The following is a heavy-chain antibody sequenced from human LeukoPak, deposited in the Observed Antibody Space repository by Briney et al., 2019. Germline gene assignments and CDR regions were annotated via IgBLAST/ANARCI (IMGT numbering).Heavy chain of an antibody. CDR1: GFTFSSYA. Sequence: GGSLRLSCAASGFTFSSYAMSWVRQAPGKGLEWVSAISGSGGSTYYADSVKGRFTISRDNSKNTLYLQMSSLRAEDTAVYYCAKDPSLITIFGVDFDYWGQGTLVTVSS. J-gene: IGHJ4*02. V-gene: IGHV3-23*01. CDR3: AKDPSLITIFGVDFDY. D-gene: IGHD3-3*01. CDR2: ISGSGGST.